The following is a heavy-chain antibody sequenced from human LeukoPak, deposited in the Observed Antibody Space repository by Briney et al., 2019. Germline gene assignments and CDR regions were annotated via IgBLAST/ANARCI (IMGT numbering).Heavy chain of an antibody. V-gene: IGHV4-30-4*01. CDR1: GGSISSGDYY. CDR3: ARGGDYGDDSNWFDP. D-gene: IGHD4-17*01. Sequence: SETLSLTCTVSGGSISSGDYYWSWIRQPPGKGLEWIGYIYYSGSTYYNPSLKSRVTISVDTSKNQFSLKLSSVTAADTAVYYCARGGDYGDDSNWFDPWGQGTLVTVSS. CDR2: IYYSGST. J-gene: IGHJ5*02.